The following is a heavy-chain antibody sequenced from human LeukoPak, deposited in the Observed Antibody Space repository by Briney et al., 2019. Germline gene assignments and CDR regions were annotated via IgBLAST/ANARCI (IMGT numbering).Heavy chain of an antibody. D-gene: IGHD1-1*01. V-gene: IGHV4-39*07. Sequence: SETLSLTCTVSGGSISSSSYYWGWIRQPPGKGLEWIGSIYYSGSTYYNPSLKSRVTISVDTSKNQFSLKLSSVTAADTAMYYCARLLWNGRDNWFDPWGQGTLVTVSS. CDR3: ARLLWNGRDNWFDP. CDR1: GGSISSSSYY. CDR2: IYYSGST. J-gene: IGHJ5*02.